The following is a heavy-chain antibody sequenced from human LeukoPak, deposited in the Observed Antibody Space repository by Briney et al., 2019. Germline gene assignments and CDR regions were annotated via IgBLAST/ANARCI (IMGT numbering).Heavy chain of an antibody. D-gene: IGHD2/OR15-2a*01. CDR1: GFTFDTYA. CDR2: ISGSGTNT. J-gene: IGHJ5*01. V-gene: IGHV3-23*01. Sequence: PGGSLRLSCAASGFTFDTYALSWVRRAPGKGLEWVSAISGSGTNTYYADSVKGRFTISRDNSKGTVFLQMNSLRAEDTALYYCAKRRLSEGSRIGNWFDSWGQGTLVTVSS. CDR3: AKRRLSEGSRIGNWFDS.